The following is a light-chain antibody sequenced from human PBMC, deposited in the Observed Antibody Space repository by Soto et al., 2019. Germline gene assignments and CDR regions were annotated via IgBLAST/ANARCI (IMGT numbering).Light chain of an antibody. Sequence: EIVLTQSPATLSLSPGERATLSCRASQGISSYLGWYQQKPGQAPRLLIYDASNRAAGIPARFSGSGSGTDFTLTISSLEPEDFAVYYCQQRSDWPLTFGGGTKVEIK. V-gene: IGKV3-11*01. CDR1: QGISSY. J-gene: IGKJ4*01. CDR3: QQRSDWPLT. CDR2: DAS.